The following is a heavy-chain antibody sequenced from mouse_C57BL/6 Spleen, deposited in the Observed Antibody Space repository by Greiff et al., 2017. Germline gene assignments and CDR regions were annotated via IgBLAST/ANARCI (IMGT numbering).Heavy chain of an antibody. D-gene: IGHD2-4*01. CDR3: ARSKYYERIDY. J-gene: IGHJ2*01. CDR1: GYTFTSYW. Sequence: QVQLQQPGAELVMPGASVKLSCKASGYTFTSYWMHWVKQRPGQGLEWIGEIDPSDSYTNYNQKFKGKSTLTVDKSSSTAYMQLSSLTSEDSAVYYCARSKYYERIDYWGQGTTLTVSS. CDR2: IDPSDSYT. V-gene: IGHV1-69*01.